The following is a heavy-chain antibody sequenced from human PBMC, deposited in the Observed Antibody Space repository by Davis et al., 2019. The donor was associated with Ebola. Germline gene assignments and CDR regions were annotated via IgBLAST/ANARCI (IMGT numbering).Heavy chain of an antibody. Sequence: KVSCKGSGYSFTSYWIAWVRQMPGKGLEWMGIIYPGDSDTRYSPSFRGQVTISADKSFSIAYLQWSGLKASDTAMYYCARMGKSYYDSLWDYWGQGTLVTVSS. D-gene: IGHD3-10*01. CDR3: ARMGKSYYDSLWDY. CDR1: GYSFTSYW. CDR2: IYPGDSDT. J-gene: IGHJ4*02. V-gene: IGHV5-51*01.